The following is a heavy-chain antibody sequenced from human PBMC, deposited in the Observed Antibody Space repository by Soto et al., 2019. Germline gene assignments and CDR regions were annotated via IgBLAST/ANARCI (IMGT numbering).Heavy chain of an antibody. Sequence: SETLSLTCTVSAVPISSYYWTWIRQPPGKGLEWIGYIQYSGSTNYNPSLKSRATISVDRSKTQLSLKLSSLTTAHAAVYYGESTYESSPCYVWGQEPTVTVSS. D-gene: IGHD3-22*01. V-gene: IGHV4-59*01. CDR1: AVPISSYY. CDR3: ESTYESSPCYV. CDR2: IQYSGST. J-gene: IGHJ6*02.